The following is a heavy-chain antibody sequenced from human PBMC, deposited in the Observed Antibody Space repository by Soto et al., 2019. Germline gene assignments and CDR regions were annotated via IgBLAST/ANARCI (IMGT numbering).Heavy chain of an antibody. CDR3: AHRRRAAGGYFFDY. J-gene: IGHJ4*02. CDR1: GFSLSTSGVG. V-gene: IGHV2-5*02. Sequence: QITLKESGPTLVKPTQTLTLTCTFSGFSLSTSGVGVGWIRQPPGKALEWLALIYWDDDKRYSPSLKSRLTITKNTAKNHVVLTMTNLDPMDTAKYYCAHRRRAAGGYFFDYWGQGTLVTVSS. CDR2: IYWDDDK. D-gene: IGHD6-25*01.